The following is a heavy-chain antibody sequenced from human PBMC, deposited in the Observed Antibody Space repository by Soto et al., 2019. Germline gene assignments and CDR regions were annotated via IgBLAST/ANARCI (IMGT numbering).Heavy chain of an antibody. Sequence: SETLSLTCTVSAGSISSYYWSWIRQPPGKGLAWIGYIYNRGSTNYNPSLKSRVTISVDTSKNQFSLRLSSVTAADTAVYYCARLHDYGDYYFDYWGQGTLVTVSS. CDR3: ARLHDYGDYYFDY. CDR2: IYNRGST. CDR1: AGSISSYY. V-gene: IGHV4-59*08. D-gene: IGHD4-17*01. J-gene: IGHJ4*02.